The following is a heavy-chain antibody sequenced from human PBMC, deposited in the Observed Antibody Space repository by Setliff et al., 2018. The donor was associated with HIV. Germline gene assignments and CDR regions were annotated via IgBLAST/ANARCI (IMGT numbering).Heavy chain of an antibody. D-gene: IGHD2-15*01. Sequence: SETLSLTCAIYGGSFSGNYWSWIRQPPGKGLEWIGEINYSGTTNHNPFLKSRVTISVDTSKKQFSLKLNSVTAADSAIYYCAATYCRGGGRDCPQMYDYWGQGSQVTVS. CDR2: INYSGTT. CDR1: GGSFSGNY. CDR3: AATYCRGGGRDCPQMYDY. V-gene: IGHV4-34*01. J-gene: IGHJ4*02.